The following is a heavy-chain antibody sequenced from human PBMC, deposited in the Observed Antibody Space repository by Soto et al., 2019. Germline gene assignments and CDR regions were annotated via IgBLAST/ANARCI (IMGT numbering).Heavy chain of an antibody. CDR1: GGTFSSYA. D-gene: IGHD3-10*01. Sequence: QVQLVQSGAEVKKPGSSVKVSCKASGGTFSSYAISWVRQAPGQGLEWMGGIIPIFGTANYAQKFQGRVTITADESTSTAYMELSSLRSEDTAVYYCARERGAGVPGIYDGMDVWGQGTTVTVSS. J-gene: IGHJ6*02. CDR2: IIPIFGTA. CDR3: ARERGAGVPGIYDGMDV. V-gene: IGHV1-69*01.